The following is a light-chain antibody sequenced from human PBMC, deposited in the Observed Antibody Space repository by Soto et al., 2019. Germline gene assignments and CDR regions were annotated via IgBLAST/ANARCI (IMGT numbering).Light chain of an antibody. CDR2: GAS. Sequence: EIVMPPSPAGLSASPGERATLSCRASQSISRNLAWYQQKPGQAPRLLIYGASTRATGVPARFSGSGSGTEFTLTINSLQSEASAVYFCQQYKNWPWTFGQGTKVDIK. V-gene: IGKV3-15*01. CDR1: QSISRN. CDR3: QQYKNWPWT. J-gene: IGKJ1*01.